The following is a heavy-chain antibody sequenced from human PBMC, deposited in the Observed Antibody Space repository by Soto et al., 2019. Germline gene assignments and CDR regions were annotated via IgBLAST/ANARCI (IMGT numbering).Heavy chain of an antibody. CDR1: GFSLSTSGVG. V-gene: IGHV2-5*02. CDR3: SHSRVTTPFDY. CDR2: IYWDDDK. D-gene: IGHD4-17*01. Sequence: QITLKESGPTLVKPTQTLTLTCTFSGFSLSTSGVGVGWIRQPPGKALEWLALIYWDDDKRYSPSLKSRLTITKYTSKGQVVLTMTNMDPVDTDTYYCSHSRVTTPFDYWGQGTLVTVSS. J-gene: IGHJ4*02.